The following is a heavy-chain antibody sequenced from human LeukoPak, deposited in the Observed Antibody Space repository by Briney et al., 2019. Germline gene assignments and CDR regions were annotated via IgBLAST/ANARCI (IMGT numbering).Heavy chain of an antibody. CDR1: GGSISSSSYY. CDR2: IYYSGST. D-gene: IGHD3-3*01. J-gene: IGHJ4*02. Sequence: SETLSLTCTVSGGSISSSSYYWAWIRQPPGKGLEWIGTIYYSGSTYYNPSLKSRVTISVDTSKNQFSLKLSSVTAADTAVYYCAKGDRITIFGVVISPIDYWGQGTLVTVSS. V-gene: IGHV4-39*07. CDR3: AKGDRITIFGVVISPIDY.